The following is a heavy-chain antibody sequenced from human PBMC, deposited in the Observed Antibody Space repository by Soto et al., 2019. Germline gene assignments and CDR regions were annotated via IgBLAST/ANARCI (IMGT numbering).Heavy chain of an antibody. J-gene: IGHJ6*02. Sequence: PSETLSLTCAVYGGSFSGYYWSWIRQPPWKGLEWIGKIKHSGSTNYNPSLKSRVTISVDTSKNQFSLKLSSVTAADTAVYYCARGGYSYGYNYYYYGMDVWGQGTTVTVSS. CDR1: GGSFSGYY. CDR2: IKHSGST. D-gene: IGHD5-18*01. CDR3: ARGGYSYGYNYYYYGMDV. V-gene: IGHV4-34*01.